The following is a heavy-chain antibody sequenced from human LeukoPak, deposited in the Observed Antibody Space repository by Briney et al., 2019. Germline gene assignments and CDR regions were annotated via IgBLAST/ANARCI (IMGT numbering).Heavy chain of an antibody. CDR1: GFTFSSYE. D-gene: IGHD5-18*01. Sequence: PGGSLRLSCAASGFTFSSYEMNWVRQAPGKGLEWVSYISSSGNTMHYADSVKGRFTISRDNAKNSLYLQMNSLRAEDTAVYYCARGGRGIQIWYFDYWGQGTLVTVSS. CDR2: ISSSGNTM. J-gene: IGHJ4*02. V-gene: IGHV3-48*03. CDR3: ARGGRGIQIWYFDY.